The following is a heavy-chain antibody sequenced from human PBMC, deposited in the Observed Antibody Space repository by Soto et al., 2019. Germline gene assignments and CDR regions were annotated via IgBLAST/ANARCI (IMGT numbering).Heavy chain of an antibody. CDR1: GGTFSSYA. D-gene: IGHD3-3*01. CDR3: GTVGKDYDCLSGYREPIPIYPAYSYGMDV. Sequence: QVQLVQSGAEVKKPGSSVKVSCKASGGTFSSYAISWVRQAPGQGLEWMGGIIPIFGTANYAQKFQGRVTITADEYTNTAYVELSSLRAEDTAVYYCGTVGKDYDCLSGYREPIPIYPAYSYGMDVWGQGTTVTVSS. J-gene: IGHJ6*02. CDR2: IIPIFGTA. V-gene: IGHV1-69*12.